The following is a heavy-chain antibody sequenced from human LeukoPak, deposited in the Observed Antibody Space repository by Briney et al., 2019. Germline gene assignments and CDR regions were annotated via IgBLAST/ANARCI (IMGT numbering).Heavy chain of an antibody. CDR1: GFTFSSYS. CDR2: VSSSSSTI. D-gene: IGHD3-22*01. Sequence: GGSLRLSCAASGFTFSSYSMNWVRQAPGKGLEWVSYVSSSSSTIYYADSVKGRFTISRDNAKNSLYLQMNSLRAEDTAVYYCAKKGYYDGSGYYMYYFDHWGQGTLVTVSS. CDR3: AKKGYYDGSGYYMYYFDH. J-gene: IGHJ4*02. V-gene: IGHV3-48*04.